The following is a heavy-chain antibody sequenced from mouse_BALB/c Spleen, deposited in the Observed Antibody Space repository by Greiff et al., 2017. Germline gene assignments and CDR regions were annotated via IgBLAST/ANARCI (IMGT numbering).Heavy chain of an antibody. Sequence: VQRVESGAELMKPGASVKISCKATGYSFSSYRIEWVKQRPGHGLEWIGEILPGSGSTNYNEKFKGKATLTADTSSNTAYMQLSSLTSEDSAVYYCARCGNYFDYWGQGTTLTVSS. V-gene: IGHV1-9*01. CDR2: ILPGSGST. J-gene: IGHJ2*01. D-gene: IGHD1-1*02. CDR1: GYSFSSYR. CDR3: ARCGNYFDY.